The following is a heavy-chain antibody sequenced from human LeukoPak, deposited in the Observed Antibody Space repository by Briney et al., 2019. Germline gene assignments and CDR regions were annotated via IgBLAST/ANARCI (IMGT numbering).Heavy chain of an antibody. Sequence: SQTLSLTCAISGDTVSSNSAAWNWIRQSPSRGLEWLGRTYYRAKRNNDYAVSVKSRITINPDTSKNQFSLQLNSVTPEDTAVYYCARDFCSGGSCYWRFDYWGQGTLVTVSS. CDR3: ARDFCSGGSCYWRFDY. V-gene: IGHV6-1*01. D-gene: IGHD2-15*01. CDR2: TYYRAKRNN. CDR1: GDTVSSNSAA. J-gene: IGHJ4*02.